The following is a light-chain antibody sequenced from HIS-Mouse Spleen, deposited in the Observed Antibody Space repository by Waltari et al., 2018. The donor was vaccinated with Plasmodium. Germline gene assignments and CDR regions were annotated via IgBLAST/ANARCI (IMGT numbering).Light chain of an antibody. CDR3: QQSYSTWT. Sequence: DIQMIQYESSLSASVGDRVQITCRASQSISRELNWYQQKPGKAPKLLIYAASSLQSGVPSRFSGSGSGTDCTLTISSLQPEYFATYYCQQSYSTWTFGQGTKVEIK. J-gene: IGKJ1*01. CDR1: QSISRE. CDR2: AAS. V-gene: IGKV1-39*01.